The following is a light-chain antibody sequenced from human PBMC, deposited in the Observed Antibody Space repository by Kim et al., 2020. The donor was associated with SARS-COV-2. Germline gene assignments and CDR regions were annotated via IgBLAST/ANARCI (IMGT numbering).Light chain of an antibody. Sequence: APVGDRATIPCRASQNINNYLAWFQQQPGKAPKSLIYAASTLKTGVPSKFSGSGTGTEFTLTISGLQPDDFATYYCQQYHSYPFTFGPGTKVDIK. CDR2: AAS. V-gene: IGKV1-16*02. CDR3: QQYHSYPFT. J-gene: IGKJ3*01. CDR1: QNINNY.